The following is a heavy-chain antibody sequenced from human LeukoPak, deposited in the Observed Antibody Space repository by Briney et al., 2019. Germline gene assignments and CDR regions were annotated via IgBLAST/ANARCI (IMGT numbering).Heavy chain of an antibody. D-gene: IGHD1-26*01. CDR3: ATGGAALAAYY. J-gene: IGHJ4*02. CDR1: GFTFSNYG. CDR2: ISGSGGST. V-gene: IGHV3-23*01. Sequence: PGGSLRLSCAASGFTFSNYGMSWVRQAPGKGLEWVSAISGSGGSTYYADSVKGRFTISRDNSKNTLYLQMNSLRAEDTAIYYCATGGAALAAYYWGQGTLVTVSS.